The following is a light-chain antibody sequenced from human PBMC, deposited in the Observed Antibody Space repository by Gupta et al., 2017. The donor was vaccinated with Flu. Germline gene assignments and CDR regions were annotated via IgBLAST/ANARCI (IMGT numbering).Light chain of an antibody. Sequence: SFVLTQPPSVSVAPGQTAKITCAGTNIGSYSVHWYQQKPGQAPVLVVFVVSLRHSGIPERFSGASSGSTATLTIITVDAGDEADYDDQVYDSNDLPPLVFGGGTTLTVL. V-gene: IGLV3-21*02. J-gene: IGLJ2*01. CDR3: QVYDSNDLPPLV. CDR2: VVS. CDR1: NIGSYS.